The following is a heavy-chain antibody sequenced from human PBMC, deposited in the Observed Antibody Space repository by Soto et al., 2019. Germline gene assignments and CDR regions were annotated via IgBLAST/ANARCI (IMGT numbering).Heavy chain of an antibody. CDR3: AKGRTITVFGVITPFDS. V-gene: IGHV3-23*01. Sequence: EVQLLESGGDFKQPGGSLRLSCEGSGFNFSNYALNWVRQAPGKRLEWVSVISGNSGTTYYAASVKGRFTISRDNSKKTLYLQMNSLSADDTAVYYCAKGRTITVFGVITPFDSWGQGTLVTVSS. CDR1: GFNFSNYA. D-gene: IGHD3-3*01. CDR2: ISGNSGTT. J-gene: IGHJ4*02.